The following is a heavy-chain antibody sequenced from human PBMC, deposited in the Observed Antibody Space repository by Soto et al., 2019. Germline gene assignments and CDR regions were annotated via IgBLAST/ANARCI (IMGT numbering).Heavy chain of an antibody. D-gene: IGHD3-3*01. V-gene: IGHV4-39*01. CDR2: INYSGST. Sequence: SETLSLTCTVSGGSISSSSYYWGWIRQPQGKGLEWIGKINYSGSTNYNPSLKSRVTISVDTSKNQFSLKLSSVTAADTAVYYCARAAIFGVVITSGSSFDYWGQGTLVTVSS. CDR3: ARAAIFGVVITSGSSFDY. CDR1: GGSISSSSYY. J-gene: IGHJ4*02.